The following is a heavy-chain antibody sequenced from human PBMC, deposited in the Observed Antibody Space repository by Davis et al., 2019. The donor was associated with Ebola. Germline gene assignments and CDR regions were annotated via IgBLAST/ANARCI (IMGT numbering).Heavy chain of an antibody. Sequence: MPSETLSLTCSVSGGSVGSDYWSWIRQSPGKGLEWIAFISNGGRTIYNPSLRGRVTISIDTSKNQFSLEVRSVTAADTAVYYCARRGLLGGYFDYCGQGTLVTVSS. CDR3: ARRGLLGGYFDY. D-gene: IGHD1-26*01. CDR1: GGSVGSDY. V-gene: IGHV4-59*08. J-gene: IGHJ4*02. CDR2: ISNGGRT.